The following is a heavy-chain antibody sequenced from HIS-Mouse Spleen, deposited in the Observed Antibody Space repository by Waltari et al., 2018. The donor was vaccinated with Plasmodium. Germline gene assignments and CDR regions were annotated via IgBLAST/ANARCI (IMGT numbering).Heavy chain of an antibody. D-gene: IGHD6-13*01. J-gene: IGHJ2*01. V-gene: IGHV3-7*01. CDR1: GFPFCSYW. CDR2: IKQDGSEK. CDR3: ASSWYWYFDL. Sequence: EVQLVESGGGLVQHGGSLRPSCSASGFPFCSYWLSWVRQAPGKGLEWVANIKQDGSEKYYVDSVKGRFTISRDNAKNSLYLQMNSLRAEDTAVYYCASSWYWYFDLWGRGTLVTVSS.